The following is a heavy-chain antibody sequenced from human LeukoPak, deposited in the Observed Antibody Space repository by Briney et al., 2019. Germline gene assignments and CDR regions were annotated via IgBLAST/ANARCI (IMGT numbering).Heavy chain of an antibody. J-gene: IGHJ4*02. D-gene: IGHD1-26*01. V-gene: IGHV1-24*01. CDR1: GYTLTELS. Sequence: ASVKVSCQVSGYTLTELSMHWVRQAPGKGLEWMGGFDPEDGETIYAQKFQGRVTMTEDTSTDTAYMELSSLRSEDTAVYYCATALGLRVGAIDYWGQRTLVTVSS. CDR3: ATALGLRVGAIDY. CDR2: FDPEDGET.